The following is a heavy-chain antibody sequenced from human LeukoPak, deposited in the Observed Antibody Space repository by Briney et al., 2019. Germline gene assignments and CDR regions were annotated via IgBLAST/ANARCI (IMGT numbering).Heavy chain of an antibody. J-gene: IGHJ5*01. D-gene: IGHD4-23*01. Sequence: GGSLRLSCAASGFVFSTHSMNWVRQAPGKGLEWVSWISSSNGDIYYADSVRGRFTISRDPATKSLYLQMNSLRAEDTAVYYCVRDPDGGNSWFDSWGQGTLVTVSS. CDR1: GFVFSTHS. CDR2: ISSSNGDI. V-gene: IGHV3-21*01. CDR3: VRDPDGGNSWFDS.